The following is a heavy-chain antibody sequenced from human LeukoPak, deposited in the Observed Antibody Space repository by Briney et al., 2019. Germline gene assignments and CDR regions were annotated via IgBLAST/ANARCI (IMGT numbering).Heavy chain of an antibody. D-gene: IGHD5-12*01. CDR3: ARGYVGIDY. CDR2: INTDGSTT. Sequence: GGSLRLSCAASGFTFSSYWMHWVRQAPGKGLVWVSRINTDGSTTTYADSVKGRFTISRDNAKNTLYLQMNSLRAEDTAVYYCARGYVGIDYWGQGTLVTVSS. CDR1: GFTFSSYW. V-gene: IGHV3-74*01. J-gene: IGHJ4*02.